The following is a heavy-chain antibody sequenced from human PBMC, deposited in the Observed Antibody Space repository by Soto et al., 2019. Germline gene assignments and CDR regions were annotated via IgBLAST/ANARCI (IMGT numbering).Heavy chain of an antibody. CDR3: ARGLSSWYSYYFDY. CDR1: GYTFTSYA. D-gene: IGHD6-13*01. V-gene: IGHV1-3*01. Sequence: QVQLVQSGAEVKKPGASVKVSCKASGYTFTSYAMHWVRQAPGQRLEWMGWINAGNGNTKYSQKFQGRVTITRDTSASTAYMELSSLRSEDTAVYYCARGLSSWYSYYFDYWGQGTLVIVSS. J-gene: IGHJ4*02. CDR2: INAGNGNT.